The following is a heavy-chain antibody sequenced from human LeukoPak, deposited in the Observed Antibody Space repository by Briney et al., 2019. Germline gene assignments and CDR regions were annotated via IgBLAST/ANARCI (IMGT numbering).Heavy chain of an antibody. D-gene: IGHD5-18*01. J-gene: IGHJ4*02. Sequence: ASVKVSCKASGGTFSSYAISWVRQAPGQGLEWMGGIIPIFGTANYAQKFQGRVTITADESTSTAYMELSSLRSEDTAVYYCARDRTDTAMVTNPAGVDWGQGTLVTVSS. CDR1: GGTFSSYA. CDR2: IIPIFGTA. CDR3: ARDRTDTAMVTNPAGVD. V-gene: IGHV1-69*13.